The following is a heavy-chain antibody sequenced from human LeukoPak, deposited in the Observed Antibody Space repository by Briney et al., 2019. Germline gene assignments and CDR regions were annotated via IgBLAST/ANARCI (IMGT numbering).Heavy chain of an antibody. D-gene: IGHD1-26*01. CDR1: GFTFNCA. CDR2: ISGSGGST. J-gene: IGHJ4*02. CDR3: AKGQSGTYPRVHFDY. Sequence: GGSLRLSGAASGFTFNCAIGWVRQAPGKGLEWVSSISGSGGSTYYADSVKGRFTISRDNSKNTLYLQMNSLRAEDTAVYYCAKGQSGTYPRVHFDYWGQGTLVTLSS. V-gene: IGHV3-23*01.